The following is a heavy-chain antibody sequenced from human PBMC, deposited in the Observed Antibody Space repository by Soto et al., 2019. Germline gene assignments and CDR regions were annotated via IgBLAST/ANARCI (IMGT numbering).Heavy chain of an antibody. D-gene: IGHD6-25*01. J-gene: IGHJ6*02. CDR3: AKDRSGTGLRYGMDV. Sequence: EVQVLESGGGLVQPGGSLRLSCAVSGFTFSSYAMSWVRQAPGKGLEWVSGISGSGGSTYYADSVKGRFTISRDNSKNTLYLQMNSLRAEDTALYYCAKDRSGTGLRYGMDVWGQGTTVTVSS. CDR1: GFTFSSYA. CDR2: ISGSGGST. V-gene: IGHV3-23*01.